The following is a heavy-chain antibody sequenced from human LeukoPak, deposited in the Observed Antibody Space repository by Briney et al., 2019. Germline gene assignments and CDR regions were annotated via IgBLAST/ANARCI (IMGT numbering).Heavy chain of an antibody. CDR2: ISGSGTNT. CDR1: GFTFSSYA. D-gene: IGHD3-22*01. Sequence: PGESLRLSCAASGFTFSSYAMSWVRQAPGKGLELVSAISGSGTNTYYADSVKGRFTISRDNSKNSLYLQMNSLRAEDTAVYYCARWYYYETSGLYYGSFDNWGQGTLVTVSS. CDR3: ARWYYYETSGLYYGSFDN. V-gene: IGHV3-23*01. J-gene: IGHJ5*02.